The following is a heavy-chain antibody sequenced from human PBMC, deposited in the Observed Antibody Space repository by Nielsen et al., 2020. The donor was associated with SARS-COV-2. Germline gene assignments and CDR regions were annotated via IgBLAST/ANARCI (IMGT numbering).Heavy chain of an antibody. V-gene: IGHV1-18*04. CDR3: ARDVRSGGDSDY. J-gene: IGHJ4*02. CDR2: ISAYNGNT. CDR1: GYTFSGYY. Sequence: ASVKVSCKASGYTFSGYYMHWVRQAPGQGLEWMGWISAYNGNTNYAQKLQGRVTMTTDTSTSTAYMELRSLRSDDTAVYYCARDVRSGGDSDYWGQGTLVTVSS. D-gene: IGHD4-17*01.